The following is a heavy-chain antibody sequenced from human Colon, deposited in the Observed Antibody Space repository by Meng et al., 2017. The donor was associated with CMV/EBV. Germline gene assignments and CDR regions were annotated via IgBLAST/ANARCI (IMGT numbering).Heavy chain of an antibody. J-gene: IGHJ4*02. CDR2: ITYDGSAE. CDR1: GFAFSSSG. V-gene: IGHV3-30*18. Sequence: GESLKISCAASGFAFSSSGLHWVRQAPGKGPEWVAFITYDGSAEKYVDSVKGRFTLSRDTSKNTLYLQMNSLRSEDSGVYYCAKDGGGLARSFEYWGQGTLVTVSS. CDR3: AKDGGGLARSFEY. D-gene: IGHD3/OR15-3a*01.